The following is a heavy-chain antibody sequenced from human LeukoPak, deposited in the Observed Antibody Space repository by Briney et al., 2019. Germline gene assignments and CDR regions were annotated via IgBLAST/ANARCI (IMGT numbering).Heavy chain of an antibody. Sequence: SETLSLTCTVSGGPISSYYWSWIRQPPGKGLEWIGYIYYSGSTNYNPSLKSRVTISVDTSKNQFSLKLSSVTAADTAVYYCARLVAVAGFDYWGQGTLVTVSS. CDR1: GGPISSYY. CDR2: IYYSGST. V-gene: IGHV4-59*01. D-gene: IGHD6-19*01. CDR3: ARLVAVAGFDY. J-gene: IGHJ4*02.